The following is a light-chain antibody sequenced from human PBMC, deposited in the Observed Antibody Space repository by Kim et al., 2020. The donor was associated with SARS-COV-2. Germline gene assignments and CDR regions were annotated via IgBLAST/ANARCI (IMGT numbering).Light chain of an antibody. J-gene: IGKJ5*01. CDR2: DAS. V-gene: IGKV3-11*01. CDR3: QQRSNWPT. Sequence: SLSPGERATISCRASQSVSSYLAWYQQKPGQAPRLLIYDASNRATGIPARFSGSGSGTDFTLTISSLEPEDFAVYYCQQRSNWPTFGQGTRLEIK. CDR1: QSVSSY.